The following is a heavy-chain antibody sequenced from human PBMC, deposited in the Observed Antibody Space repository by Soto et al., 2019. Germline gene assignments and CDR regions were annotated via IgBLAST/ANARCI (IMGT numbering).Heavy chain of an antibody. V-gene: IGHV3-30*18. CDR1: GFTFSSYG. Sequence: GGALRLSCAASGFTFSSYGMHCVLQAPGKGLEWVAVISYDGSNKYYEDSVKGRLTISRDNSKNTLYLKMKRMRAEDTDVYYCEKEARTHGDSYNWFDPWGQGTLVTVSS. CDR3: EKEARTHGDSYNWFDP. D-gene: IGHD4-17*01. J-gene: IGHJ5*02. CDR2: ISYDGSNK.